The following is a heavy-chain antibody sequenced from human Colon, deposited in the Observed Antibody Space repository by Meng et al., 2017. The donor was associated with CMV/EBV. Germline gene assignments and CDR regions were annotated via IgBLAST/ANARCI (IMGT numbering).Heavy chain of an antibody. J-gene: IGHJ6*02. Sequence: SETLSLTCAVYGGSFSGYYWSWIRQPPGKGLEWIGEINHSGSTNYNPSLKSRVTISVDTSKNQFSLKLSSVTAADTAVYYCARVGIDYDVLTRHYYHYGLDVWGQGATVTVSS. CDR2: INHSGST. CDR1: GGSFSGYY. V-gene: IGHV4-34*01. CDR3: ARVGIDYDVLTRHYYHYGLDV. D-gene: IGHD3-9*01.